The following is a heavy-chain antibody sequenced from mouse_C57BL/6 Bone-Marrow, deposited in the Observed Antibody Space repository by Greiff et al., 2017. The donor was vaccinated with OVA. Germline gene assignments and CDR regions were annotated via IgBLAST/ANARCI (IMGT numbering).Heavy chain of an antibody. CDR2: ISDGGSYT. CDR3: ARVDYDGAY. J-gene: IGHJ3*01. D-gene: IGHD2-4*01. V-gene: IGHV5-4*03. CDR1: GFTFSSYA. Sequence: EVKLVESGGGLVKPGGSLKLSCAASGFTFSSYAMSWVRQTPEKRLEWVATISDGGSYTYYPDNVKGRFTISRDNAKNNLYLQMSHLKSEDTAMYYCARVDYDGAYWGQGTLVTVSA.